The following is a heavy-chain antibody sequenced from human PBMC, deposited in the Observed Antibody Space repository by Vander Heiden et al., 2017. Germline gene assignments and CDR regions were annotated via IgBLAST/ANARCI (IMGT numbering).Heavy chain of an antibody. D-gene: IGHD3-22*01. CDR2: ISGRGGST. CDR1: GLTFSIYA. V-gene: IGHV3-23*01. J-gene: IGHJ5*02. CDR3: AKDYYYDSIGWCDP. Sequence: EVKLLESGGGLVQPGGSLRLSCAASGLTFSIYAMSWVRQAPGKGLEWASAISGRGGSTYYADSVKGRFTISRDNSKNTLYLQMNSLRAEDTAVYYCAKDYYYDSIGWCDPWGQGTLVTVSS.